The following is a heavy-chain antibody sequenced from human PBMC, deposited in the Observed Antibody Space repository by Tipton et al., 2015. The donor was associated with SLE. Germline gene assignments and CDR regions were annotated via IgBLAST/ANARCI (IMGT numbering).Heavy chain of an antibody. D-gene: IGHD3-3*01. V-gene: IGHV4-61*09. CDR2: IYSSGST. J-gene: IGHJ4*02. CDR3: ARGRPEWLFPDFDY. CDR1: GDSINSGNYY. Sequence: TLSLTCTVSGDSINSGNYYWSWIRQPAGKGPERIGYIYSSGSTNYKASLKSRVTISLDTSKNQFSLKLNSVTAADTAMYYCARGRPEWLFPDFDYWGQGALVTVSS.